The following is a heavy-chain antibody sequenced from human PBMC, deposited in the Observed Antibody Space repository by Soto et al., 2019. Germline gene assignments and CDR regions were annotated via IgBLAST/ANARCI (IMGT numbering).Heavy chain of an antibody. J-gene: IGHJ2*01. Sequence: QVQMVESGGGVVQPGRSLRLSCAAYGFTFSSYAMHWFRQAPGKGLEWVAVISYDGSNKYYADSVKGRFTISRDNSKNTLYLQMNSLRAEDTAVYYCARDPLCVTAMVLWYFDLWGRGTLVTVSS. CDR2: ISYDGSNK. D-gene: IGHD5-18*01. CDR1: GFTFSSYA. V-gene: IGHV3-30-3*01. CDR3: ARDPLCVTAMVLWYFDL.